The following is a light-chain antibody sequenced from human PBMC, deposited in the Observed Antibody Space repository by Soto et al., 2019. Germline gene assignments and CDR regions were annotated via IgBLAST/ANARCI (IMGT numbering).Light chain of an antibody. CDR2: KAS. Sequence: DIQMTQSPSTLSASVGDRVTITCRASQSISSWLAWYQQKPGKAPKLLIYKASSLESGVPSRFSGSGSGTEFTLTISSLQPDDFATYYCQQYNSQATFGQGTKVHIK. J-gene: IGKJ1*01. V-gene: IGKV1-5*03. CDR1: QSISSW. CDR3: QQYNSQAT.